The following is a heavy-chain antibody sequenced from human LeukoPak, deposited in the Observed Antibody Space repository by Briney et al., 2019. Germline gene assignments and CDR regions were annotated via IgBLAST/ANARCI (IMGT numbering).Heavy chain of an antibody. CDR2: IHYSGNT. V-gene: IGHV4-59*01. Sequence: YPSETLSLTCTVSGGSISSYYWSWIRQPPGKGLEWIGYIHYSGNTNYNPSLKSRVTISVDTSMNQFSLKLSSVTAADTAVYYCARENDYYYDSSGYYYYFDYWGQGTLVTVSS. D-gene: IGHD3-22*01. CDR3: ARENDYYYDSSGYYYYFDY. J-gene: IGHJ4*02. CDR1: GGSISSYY.